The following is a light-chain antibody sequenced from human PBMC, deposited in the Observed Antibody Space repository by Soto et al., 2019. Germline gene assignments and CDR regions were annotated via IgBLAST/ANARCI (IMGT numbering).Light chain of an antibody. J-gene: IGKJ1*01. CDR3: QHYKSYSEA. V-gene: IGKV1-5*03. Sequence: DIQMTQSPSTLSGSVGERVTISCRASQSISSWLAWYQQKPGQAPKLLIYRASSLDTGVPYRFSGSGSGTEFTLTISNRQPDDFATYYCQHYKSYSEAFGQGTRWRS. CDR2: RAS. CDR1: QSISSW.